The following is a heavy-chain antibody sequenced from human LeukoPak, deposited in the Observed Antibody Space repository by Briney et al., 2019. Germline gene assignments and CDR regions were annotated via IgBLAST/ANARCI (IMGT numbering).Heavy chain of an antibody. Sequence: GESLKISCKGSRYSFANYWIGWVRQMPGKGLEWMGIIYPGDSDTRYSPSFQGQVTISADKSINAAYLQWSSLKASDSAMYHCVRCAAATEFGGGLYYFDYWGQGTLVTVSS. J-gene: IGHJ4*02. CDR2: IYPGDSDT. V-gene: IGHV5-51*01. CDR1: RYSFANYW. D-gene: IGHD3-10*01. CDR3: VRCAAATEFGGGLYYFDY.